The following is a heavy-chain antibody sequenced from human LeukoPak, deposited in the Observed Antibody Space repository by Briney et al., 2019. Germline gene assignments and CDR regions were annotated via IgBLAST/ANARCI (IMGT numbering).Heavy chain of an antibody. V-gene: IGHV4-34*01. Sequence: SETLSLTCAVYGGSFSGYYWSWIRQPPGKGLDWIGEIDHSGSTNYNPSLKSRVTISVDTSKKQFSLKLSSATAADTAVYYCARGGRNFWSGYDFDYWGQGTLVTVSS. CDR3: ARGGRNFWSGYDFDY. CDR1: GGSFSGYY. CDR2: IDHSGST. J-gene: IGHJ4*02. D-gene: IGHD3-3*01.